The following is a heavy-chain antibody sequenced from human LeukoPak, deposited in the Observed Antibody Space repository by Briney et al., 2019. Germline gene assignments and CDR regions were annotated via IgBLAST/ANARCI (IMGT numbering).Heavy chain of an antibody. CDR1: GYTFTSYG. V-gene: IGHV1-18*01. CDR2: ISAYNGDT. Sequence: GASVKVSCKASGYTFTSYGISWVRQAPGQGLEWMGWISAYNGDTNYAQKLQGRVTMTTDTSTRTAYMELRSLRSDDTAVYYCARLWGSSGYYRLQYAFDIWGQGTMVTVSS. D-gene: IGHD3-22*01. CDR3: ARLWGSSGYYRLQYAFDI. J-gene: IGHJ3*02.